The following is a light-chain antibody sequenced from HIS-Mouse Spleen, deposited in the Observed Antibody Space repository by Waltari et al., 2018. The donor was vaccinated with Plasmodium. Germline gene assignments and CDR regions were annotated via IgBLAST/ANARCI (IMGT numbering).Light chain of an antibody. CDR1: QSVLYSSNNKYY. J-gene: IGKJ2*01. CDR2: WAS. Sequence: DIVMTQSPDSLAVSLGERATINCKSRQSVLYSSNNKYYLAWYQQKPGQPPKLLIYWASTRESGVPDRFSGSGSGTDFTLTISSLQAEDVAVYYCQQYYSTPYTFGQGTKLEIK. V-gene: IGKV4-1*01. CDR3: QQYYSTPYT.